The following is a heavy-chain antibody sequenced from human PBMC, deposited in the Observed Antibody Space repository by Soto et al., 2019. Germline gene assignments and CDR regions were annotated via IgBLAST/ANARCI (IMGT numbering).Heavy chain of an antibody. CDR3: ARTLYCSGGSRTKFDY. CDR2: ISSSGSTI. D-gene: IGHD2-15*01. V-gene: IGHV3-11*01. CDR1: GFTFSDYY. J-gene: IGHJ4*02. Sequence: GGSLRLSCAASGFTFSDYYMSWIRQAPGKGLEWVSYISSSGSTIYYADSVKGRFTNSRDNAKNSLYLQMNSLRAEDTAVYYCARTLYCSGGSRTKFDYWGQGTLVTVSS.